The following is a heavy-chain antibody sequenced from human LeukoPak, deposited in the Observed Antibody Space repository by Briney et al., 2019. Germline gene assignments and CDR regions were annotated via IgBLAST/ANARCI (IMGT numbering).Heavy chain of an antibody. V-gene: IGHV4-59*01. Sequence: SETLSPTCTVSGGSISSYYWSWIRQPPGKGLEWIGYIYYSGSTNYNPSLKSRVTISVDTSKNQFSLKLSSVTAADTAVYYCAREEGCGGDCPLGWFDPWGQGTLATVSS. CDR2: IYYSGST. CDR1: GGSISSYY. CDR3: AREEGCGGDCPLGWFDP. D-gene: IGHD2-21*02. J-gene: IGHJ5*02.